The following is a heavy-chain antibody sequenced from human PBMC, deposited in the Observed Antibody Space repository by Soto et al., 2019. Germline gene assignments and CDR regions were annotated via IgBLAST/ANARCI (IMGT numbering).Heavy chain of an antibody. Sequence: EVQLVESGGGLVQPGVSLRLSCAASGFTLSAYSMNWVRQAPGKGLEWISFINSGSDTIYYGDSVKGRFTISRDNAKNALYLQMNSLRDDDPAVYYCARPHLDRPTYYGLDVWGQGTTVTVSS. J-gene: IGHJ6*01. CDR2: INSGSDTI. CDR1: GFTLSAYS. D-gene: IGHD3-16*01. V-gene: IGHV3-48*02. CDR3: ARPHLDRPTYYGLDV.